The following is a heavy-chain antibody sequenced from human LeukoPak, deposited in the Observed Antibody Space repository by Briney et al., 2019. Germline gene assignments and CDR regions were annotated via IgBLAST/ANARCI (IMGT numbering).Heavy chain of an antibody. V-gene: IGHV4-4*07. CDR2: IYTSGST. J-gene: IGHJ5*02. D-gene: IGHD6-13*01. CDR3: ARDQIVAAPGTRIYSWFDP. Sequence: SETLSLTCTVSGGSISSYYWSWIRQPAGKGLEWIGRIYTSGSTNYNPSLKSRVTMSIDTSKNQFSLKLSSVTAADTAVYYCARDQIVAAPGTRIYSWFDPWGQGTLVTVSS. CDR1: GGSISSYY.